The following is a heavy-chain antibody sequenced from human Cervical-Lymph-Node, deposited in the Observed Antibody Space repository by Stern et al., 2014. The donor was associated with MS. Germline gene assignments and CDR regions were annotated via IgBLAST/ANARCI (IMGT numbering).Heavy chain of an antibody. CDR1: GGSITNRDY. CDR3: ARGVTAVTNYVPNWCFDL. Sequence: QVQLQESGPGLVKPSETLSLTCTVSGGSITNRDYWGWIRQSPGKGLEWIGSVYYSGITYYRPYLKSRATISIDTSRNKFFLSLTSWTATDTAVYFCARGVTAVTNYVPNWCFDLWGRGTLVTVSS. V-gene: IGHV4-39*02. J-gene: IGHJ2*01. D-gene: IGHD4-11*01. CDR2: VYYSGIT.